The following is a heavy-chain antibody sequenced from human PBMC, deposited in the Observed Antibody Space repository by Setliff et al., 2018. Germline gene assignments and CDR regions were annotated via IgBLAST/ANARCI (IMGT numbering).Heavy chain of an antibody. D-gene: IGHD3-16*01. Sequence: SEKVSCQTSGYAFPDTYLHWVRQAPGQGLEGMGWINPKTGGTNLAQKFQGWVSMTRDTSITTAYMGLSRLTSDDMAVYFCARSDHLVVDGFDVWGQGTMVT. V-gene: IGHV1-2*04. CDR2: INPKTGGT. J-gene: IGHJ3*01. CDR3: ARSDHLVVDGFDV. CDR1: GYAFPDTY.